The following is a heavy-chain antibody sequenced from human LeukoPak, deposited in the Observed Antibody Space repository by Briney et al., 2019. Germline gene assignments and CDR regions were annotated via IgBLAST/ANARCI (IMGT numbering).Heavy chain of an antibody. CDR2: IYYSGST. Sequence: SETLSLTCTVSGGSISSYYWSWIRQPPGKGLEWIGYIYYSGSTNYNPSLKSRVTISVDTSKNQFSLKLSSVTAADTAVYYCASSGLYGYYYFDYWGQGTLVTVSS. J-gene: IGHJ4*02. V-gene: IGHV4-59*01. D-gene: IGHD5-24*01. CDR3: ASSGLYGYYYFDY. CDR1: GGSISSYY.